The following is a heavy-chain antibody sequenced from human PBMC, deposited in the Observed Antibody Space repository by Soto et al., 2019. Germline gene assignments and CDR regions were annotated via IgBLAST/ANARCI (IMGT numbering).Heavy chain of an antibody. CDR1: GGSITTYQ. CDR2: GYSGFT. D-gene: IGHD4-17*01. CDR3: ARDYGDYSFFFDF. J-gene: IGHJ4*02. Sequence: QVQLQESGPGLVKPSETLSLTCTVSGGSITTYQWSWIRQPPGKGLEWIGGYSGFTDYNPSLESRATKSVDHSKNQFSLTLRSVTAADSAVYYCARDYGDYSFFFDFWGQGALVTVSS. V-gene: IGHV4-59*01.